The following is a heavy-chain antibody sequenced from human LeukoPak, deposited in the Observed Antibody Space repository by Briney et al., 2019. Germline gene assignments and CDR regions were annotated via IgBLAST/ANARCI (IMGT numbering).Heavy chain of an antibody. CDR2: ISYDGSNK. CDR3: ARLYSSRMFDY. J-gene: IGHJ4*02. D-gene: IGHD6-13*01. Sequence: GGSLRLSCAASGFTFSSYAMHWVRQAPGKGLVWVAVISYDGSNKYYADSVKGRFTICRDNSKNTLYLQMNSLRAEDTAVYYCARLYSSRMFDYWGQGTLVTVSS. V-gene: IGHV3-30-3*01. CDR1: GFTFSSYA.